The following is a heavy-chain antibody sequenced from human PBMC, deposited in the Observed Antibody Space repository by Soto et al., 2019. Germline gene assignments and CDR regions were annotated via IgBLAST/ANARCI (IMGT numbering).Heavy chain of an antibody. D-gene: IGHD2-15*01. J-gene: IGHJ5*02. CDR3: ARMKGGSTNWFDP. Sequence: SETLSLTCTVSGGSISSYYWSWIRQPPGKGLEWIGYNYYSGSTNYNPSLKSRVTISVDTSKNQFSLKLSSVTAADTAVYYCARMKGGSTNWFDPWGQGTLVTVSS. V-gene: IGHV4-59*01. CDR2: NYYSGST. CDR1: GGSISSYY.